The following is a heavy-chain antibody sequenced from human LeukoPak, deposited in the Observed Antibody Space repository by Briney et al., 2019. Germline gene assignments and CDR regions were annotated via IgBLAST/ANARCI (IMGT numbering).Heavy chain of an antibody. CDR2: LNSDGTTT. J-gene: IGHJ4*02. V-gene: IGHV3-74*01. D-gene: IGHD2-8*02. CDR1: GFTLSTHW. Sequence: GGSLRLSCAASGFTLSTHWMLWLRQSPGKGLEWVSRLNSDGTTTTYADSVKGRFTISRDSAKNTLYLQMNSLRAEDTAVYYCARHPGGGSSYYFDRWGQGTLVTVSS. CDR3: ARHPGGGSSYYFDR.